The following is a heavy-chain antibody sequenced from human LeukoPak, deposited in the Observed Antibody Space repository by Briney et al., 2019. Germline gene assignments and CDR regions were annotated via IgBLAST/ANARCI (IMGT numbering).Heavy chain of an antibody. CDR2: VYYTGAS. V-gene: IGHV4-39*07. J-gene: IGHJ4*02. D-gene: IGHD6-13*01. CDR1: GGSISSSSYY. CDR3: ARHVGIYSSSWYDY. Sequence: SETLSLTCTVPGGSISSSSYYWGWIRQPPGKGLEWIGSVYYTGASYYNPSLKSRVTISIDTSKNHFSLNLTSVTAADTAVYYCARHVGIYSSSWYDYWGQGTLVTVSS.